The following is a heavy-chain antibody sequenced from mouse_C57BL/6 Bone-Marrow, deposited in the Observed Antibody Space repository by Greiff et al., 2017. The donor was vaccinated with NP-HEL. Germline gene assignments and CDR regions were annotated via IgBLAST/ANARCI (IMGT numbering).Heavy chain of an antibody. CDR3: AREAITTGYCAMDY. CDR2: SRNKANDYTT. CDR1: GFTFSDFY. Sequence: EVQGVESGGGLVQSGRSLRLSCATSGFTFSDFYMEWVRQAPGKGLEWIAASRNKANDYTTEYSASVKGRFIVSRDTSQSILYLQMNALSAEDTAIYYCAREAITTGYCAMDYWGQGTSVTVSS. V-gene: IGHV7-1*01. J-gene: IGHJ4*01. D-gene: IGHD1-1*01.